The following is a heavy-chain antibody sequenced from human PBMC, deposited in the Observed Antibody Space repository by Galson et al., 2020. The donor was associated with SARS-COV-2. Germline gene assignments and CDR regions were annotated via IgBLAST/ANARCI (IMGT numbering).Heavy chain of an antibody. J-gene: IGHJ6*02. V-gene: IGHV1-69*13. D-gene: IGHD3-10*01. CDR2: IIPIFGTA. Sequence: SVKVSCKASGGTFSSYAISWVRQAPGQGLEWMGGIIPIFGTANYAQKFQGRVTITADESTSTAYMELSSLRSEDTAVYYCASGEVGATYYYYGMDVWGQGTTVTVSS. CDR1: GGTFSSYA. CDR3: ASGEVGATYYYYGMDV.